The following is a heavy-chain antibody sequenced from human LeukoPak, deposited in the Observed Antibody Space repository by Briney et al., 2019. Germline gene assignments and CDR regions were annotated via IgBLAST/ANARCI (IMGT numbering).Heavy chain of an antibody. Sequence: SETLSLTCTVSGGSISSSSYYWGWIRQPPGKGLEWIGSIYHSGSTYYNPSLKSRVTISVDTAKNQFSLKLNSVTAADTAVYYCARRGFYGSGSFHQGPIDL. V-gene: IGHV4-39*01. J-gene: IGHJ2*01. CDR2: IYHSGST. CDR3: ARRGFYGSGSFHQGPIDL. CDR1: GGSISSSSYY. D-gene: IGHD3-10*01.